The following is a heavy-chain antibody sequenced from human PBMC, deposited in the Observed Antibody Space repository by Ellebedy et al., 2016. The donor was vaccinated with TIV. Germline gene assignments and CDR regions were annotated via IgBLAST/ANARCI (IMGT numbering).Heavy chain of an antibody. J-gene: IGHJ4*02. V-gene: IGHV3-30-3*01. D-gene: IGHD3-10*01. CDR2: VSGHATIQ. CDR1: GFTSTSYE. CDR3: ARDAAPGAPDFFDH. Sequence: PGGSLRLSCVASGFTSTSYEMHWVRQAPGKGLEWVAAVSGHATIQLYADAVKGRFTISKETSKDTVYLQRNSLRVEDTALYYCARDAAPGAPDFFDHWGRGTLVTVSS.